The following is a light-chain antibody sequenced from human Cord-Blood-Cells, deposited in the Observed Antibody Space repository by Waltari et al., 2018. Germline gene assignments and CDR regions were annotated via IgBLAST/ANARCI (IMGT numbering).Light chain of an antibody. V-gene: IGKV1-39*01. Sequence: DIQMTQSPSSLSASVGDRVTITCRASQSISSYLNWYQQKPGKAPKLLIYAASSLQSGVPSRFSGSGSGTDFTLTISSLQPEDFATYYCQQSYRTFGQGTEVEIK. CDR2: AAS. CDR1: QSISSY. J-gene: IGKJ1*01. CDR3: QQSYRT.